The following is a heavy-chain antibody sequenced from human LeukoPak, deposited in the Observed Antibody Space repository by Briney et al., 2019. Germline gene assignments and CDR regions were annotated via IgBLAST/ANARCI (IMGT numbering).Heavy chain of an antibody. D-gene: IGHD1-20*01. J-gene: IGHJ4*02. Sequence: GESLKISRKGSGYSFTSYWNGWMRQMPGKGLEWMGIIYPGDSDTRYSPSFQGKVTISADKSISTAYLQWSSLKASDTAMYYCARRNNWNYCDYWGQGTLVTVSS. CDR1: GYSFTSYW. CDR3: ARRNNWNYCDY. V-gene: IGHV5-51*01. CDR2: IYPGDSDT.